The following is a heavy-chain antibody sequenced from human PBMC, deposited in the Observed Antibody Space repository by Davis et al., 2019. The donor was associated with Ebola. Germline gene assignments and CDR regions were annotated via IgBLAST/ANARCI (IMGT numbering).Heavy chain of an antibody. V-gene: IGHV4-59*08. CDR3: ARGGGALVRGVIPDYFDY. J-gene: IGHJ4*02. Sequence: PSETLSLTCTVSGGSISSYYWSWIRQPPGKGLEWIGYIYYSGSTYYNPSLKSRVTISVDTSKNHLSLKLSSVTATDTAVYYCARGGGALVRGVIPDYFDYWGQGTLVTVSS. CDR2: IYYSGST. D-gene: IGHD3-10*01. CDR1: GGSISSYY.